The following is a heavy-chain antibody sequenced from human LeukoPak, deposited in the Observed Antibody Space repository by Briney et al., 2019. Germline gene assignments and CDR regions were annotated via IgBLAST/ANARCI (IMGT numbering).Heavy chain of an antibody. Sequence: PSEPLSLTCAVYGGSFSGYYWSWIRQPPGKGLEWIGEINHSGNTNSNPSLKSRVTMSVDTSKNQFFLKLSSLTAADTAVYYCAREDSGSYYNYYYFYMDVWGKGTTVTISS. CDR3: AREDSGSYYNYYYFYMDV. CDR2: INHSGNT. CDR1: GGSFSGYY. V-gene: IGHV4-34*01. D-gene: IGHD3-10*01. J-gene: IGHJ6*03.